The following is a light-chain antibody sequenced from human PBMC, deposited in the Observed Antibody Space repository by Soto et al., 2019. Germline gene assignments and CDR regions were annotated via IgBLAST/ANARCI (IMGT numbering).Light chain of an antibody. CDR2: AAS. Sequence: EIVLAQSPGTLYLAPGERVTLSCRASQSIDSSSLAWYQQKPGQTPRLLVFAASNRATGVPDRFSGSGAGTDFTLTITRLDPEDVAVYYCQQYGSSPLAFGGGTRVEIK. CDR3: QQYGSSPLA. CDR1: QSIDSSS. V-gene: IGKV3-20*01. J-gene: IGKJ4*01.